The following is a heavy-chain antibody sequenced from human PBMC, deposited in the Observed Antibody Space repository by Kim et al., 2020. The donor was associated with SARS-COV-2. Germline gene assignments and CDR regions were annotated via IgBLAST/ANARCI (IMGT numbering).Heavy chain of an antibody. D-gene: IGHD2-15*01. Sequence: SETLSLTCTVSGGSISSYYWSWIRQPPGKGLEWIGYIYYSGSTNYNPSLKSRVTISVDTSKNQFSLKLSSVTAADTAVYYCAREDCSSTSCYTGGYCSGGSCYPAYWGQGTLVTVSS. V-gene: IGHV4-59*13. CDR2: IYYSGST. CDR1: GGSISSYY. J-gene: IGHJ4*02. CDR3: AREDCSSTSCYTGGYCSGGSCYPAY.